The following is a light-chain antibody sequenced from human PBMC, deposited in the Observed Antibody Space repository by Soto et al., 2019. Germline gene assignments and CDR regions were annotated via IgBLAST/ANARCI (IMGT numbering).Light chain of an antibody. V-gene: IGLV2-8*01. J-gene: IGLJ1*01. CDR2: EVS. Sequence: QSALTQPPSASGSPGQSLTISCTGTSSDVGSYNYVSWYQQHPGKAPKLMIYEVSKRPSGVPDRFFGSKSGNTASLTVSGLQAEDEADYYCSSYAGSNDYVFGTGTKVTVL. CDR3: SSYAGSNDYV. CDR1: SSDVGSYNY.